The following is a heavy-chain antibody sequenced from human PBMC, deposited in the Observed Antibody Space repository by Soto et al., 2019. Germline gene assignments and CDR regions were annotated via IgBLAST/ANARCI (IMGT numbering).Heavy chain of an antibody. D-gene: IGHD2-21*01. CDR2: LYYSGTT. CDR3: ARSVRLVVNPSRFDP. V-gene: IGHV4-30-4*01. Sequence: QVQLQQSGPGLVKPSQTLSLTCTVSGGSISSGDFYWSWIRQSPGKGLEWIGYLYYSGTTYYNPSLKSRFTISVDTSKNQFSLRLTSVTAADTAVYYCARSVRLVVNPSRFDPWGQGTLVTVSS. CDR1: GGSISSGDFY. J-gene: IGHJ5*02.